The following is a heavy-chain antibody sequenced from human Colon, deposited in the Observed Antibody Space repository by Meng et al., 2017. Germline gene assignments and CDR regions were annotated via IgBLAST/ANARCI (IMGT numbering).Heavy chain of an antibody. CDR2: ISGSGTTS. J-gene: IGHJ3*01. V-gene: IGHV3-23*01. Sequence: GESLQISCAASGFTFSSYAMSWVRQAPGKGLEWVSGISGSGTTSHHADSVKGRFTISRDNSKNTLYLQLNSLRAEDTAVYHCAKDYYDSSGHTGSDVFDVWGQGTVVTVSS. D-gene: IGHD3-22*01. CDR1: GFTFSSYA. CDR3: AKDYYDSSGHTGSDVFDV.